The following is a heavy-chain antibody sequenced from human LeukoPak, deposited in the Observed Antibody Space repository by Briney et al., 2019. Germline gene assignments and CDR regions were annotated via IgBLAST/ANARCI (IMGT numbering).Heavy chain of an antibody. Sequence: GGSLRLSCAASGFTFSSYSMNWVRQAPGKGLEWVAAISYEGSNQYYPHSVKGRFIISRDNSKNTLYLQMNGLTAEDTAVYYCARAGAYGGNPLDYWGQGTLVTVSS. CDR1: GFTFSSYS. V-gene: IGHV3-30*03. CDR2: ISYEGSNQ. J-gene: IGHJ4*02. CDR3: ARAGAYGGNPLDY. D-gene: IGHD4-23*01.